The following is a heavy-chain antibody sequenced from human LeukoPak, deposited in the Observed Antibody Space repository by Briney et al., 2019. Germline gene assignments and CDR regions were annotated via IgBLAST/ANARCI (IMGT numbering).Heavy chain of an antibody. D-gene: IGHD3-22*01. V-gene: IGHV4-30-4*01. CDR3: ARGYYDSSSPYHWFDP. CDR2: IYYSGST. Sequence: PSETLSLTCTVSGGSISSGDYYWSWIRQPPGKGLEWIGYIYYSGSTYYNPSLKSRVTISVDTSKNQFSLKLSSVTAADTAVYYCARGYYDSSSPYHWFDPWGQGTLVTVSS. CDR1: GGSISSGDYY. J-gene: IGHJ5*02.